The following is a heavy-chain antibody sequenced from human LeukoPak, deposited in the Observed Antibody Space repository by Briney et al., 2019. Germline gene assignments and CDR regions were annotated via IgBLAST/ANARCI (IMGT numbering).Heavy chain of an antibody. J-gene: IGHJ4*02. CDR3: ARDSAVVTADY. Sequence: GASVKVSCKASEGTFSSYAISWVRQAPGQGLEWMGRIIPILNKANYAQKFQGRVTFTADKSTITAYMELSSLRSEDTAVYYCARDSAVVTADYWGQGTLVAVSS. V-gene: IGHV1-69*04. CDR1: EGTFSSYA. CDR2: IIPILNKA. D-gene: IGHD2-21*02.